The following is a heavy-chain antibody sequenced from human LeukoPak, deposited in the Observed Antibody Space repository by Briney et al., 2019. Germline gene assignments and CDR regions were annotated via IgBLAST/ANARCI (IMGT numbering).Heavy chain of an antibody. V-gene: IGHV3-48*03. CDR1: EFTFSSYE. CDR2: ISSSGSNI. Sequence: GGSLRLSCAASEFTFSSYEMNWVRQAPGKGLEWVSYISSSGSNIYYADSVKCRFTISRDNPKNSLYLQMNSLRAEDTAVYYCARDGNSGYDPDAFDIWGQGTMVTVSS. J-gene: IGHJ3*02. CDR3: ARDGNSGYDPDAFDI. D-gene: IGHD5-12*01.